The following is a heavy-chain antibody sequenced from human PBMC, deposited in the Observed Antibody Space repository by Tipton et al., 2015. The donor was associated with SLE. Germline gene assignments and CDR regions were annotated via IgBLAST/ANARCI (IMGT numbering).Heavy chain of an antibody. Sequence: QSGAEVKKPGASVKVSCRASGYTFTSFGISWVRQAPGQGLEWMGIINPSGGGTTYAQNFQARVTMTSDTSTSTVYMELSSLRSEDTALYYCGAAAGTFPDYWGQGTLVTVSS. CDR3: GAAAGTFPDY. J-gene: IGHJ4*02. CDR1: GYTFTSFG. D-gene: IGHD6-13*01. CDR2: INPSGGGT. V-gene: IGHV1-46*01.